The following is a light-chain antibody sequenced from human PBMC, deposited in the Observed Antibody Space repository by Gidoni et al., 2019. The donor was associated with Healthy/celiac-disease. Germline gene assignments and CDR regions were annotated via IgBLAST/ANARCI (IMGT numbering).Light chain of an antibody. J-gene: IGKJ4*01. Sequence: DIQMTQSPSSLSASVGDRVTITCQASQDISNYLNLYQQKPGKAPKLLIYDASNLETGVTSRFSGSGSGTDFTVTRSSLQPEDIETYYCQQYDNLPLTFGGXTKVEIK. CDR1: QDISNY. V-gene: IGKV1-33*01. CDR2: DAS. CDR3: QQYDNLPLT.